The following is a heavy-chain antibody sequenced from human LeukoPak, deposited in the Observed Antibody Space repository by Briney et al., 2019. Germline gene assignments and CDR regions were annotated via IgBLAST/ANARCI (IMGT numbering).Heavy chain of an antibody. V-gene: IGHV1-2*02. Sequence: ASVKVSCKASGYRFTDYYLYWVRQAPGQGLEWMGWINPKSGGSKSAQRFQGRVTMTRDTTMNTAYMEMNRLGSDDTAVYYCARDGVQSSSSVGDWLDPWGQGTRVTASS. CDR2: INPKSGGS. J-gene: IGHJ5*02. D-gene: IGHD6-13*01. CDR1: GYRFTDYY. CDR3: ARDGVQSSSSVGDWLDP.